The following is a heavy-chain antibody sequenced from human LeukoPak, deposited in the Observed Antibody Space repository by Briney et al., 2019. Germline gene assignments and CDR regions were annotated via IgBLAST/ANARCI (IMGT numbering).Heavy chain of an antibody. CDR1: GGSISSYY. D-gene: IGHD3-10*01. CDR3: ASSPFRGSGYYYGMDV. CDR2: IYYSGST. J-gene: IGHJ6*02. V-gene: IGHV4-59*01. Sequence: SETLSLTCTVSGGSISSYYWSWIRQPPGKGLEWIGYIYYSGSTNYNPSLKSRVTISVDTSKNQFSLKLSSVTAADTAVYHCASSPFRGSGYYYGMDVWGQGTTVTVSS.